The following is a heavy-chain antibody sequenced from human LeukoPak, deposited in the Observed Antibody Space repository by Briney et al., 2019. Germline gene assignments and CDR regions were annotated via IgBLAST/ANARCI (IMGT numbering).Heavy chain of an antibody. Sequence: SETLSLTCAVYGGSFSGYYWSWIRQPPGKGLEWIGETNHSGSTNYNPSLKSRVTISVDTSKNQFSLKLSSVTAADTAVYYCARAGYYGSGSYYKPNYYYYYMDVWGKGTTVTVSS. CDR1: GGSFSGYY. V-gene: IGHV4-34*01. D-gene: IGHD3-10*01. CDR2: TNHSGST. J-gene: IGHJ6*03. CDR3: ARAGYYGSGSYYKPNYYYYYMDV.